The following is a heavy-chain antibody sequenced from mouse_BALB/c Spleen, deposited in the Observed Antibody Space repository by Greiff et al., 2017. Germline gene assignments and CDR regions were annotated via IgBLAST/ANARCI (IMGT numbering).Heavy chain of an antibody. Sequence: EVKLQESGGGLVQPGGSMKLSCVASGFTFSNYWMNWVRQSPEKGLEWVAEIRLKSNNYATHYAESVKGRFTISRDDSKSSVYLQMNNLRAEDTGIYYCTREGHWASKTRDSFDYWGQGTTLTVSS. CDR3: TREGHWASKTRDSFDY. CDR1: GFTFSNYW. CDR2: IRLKSNNYAT. J-gene: IGHJ2*01. V-gene: IGHV6-6*02.